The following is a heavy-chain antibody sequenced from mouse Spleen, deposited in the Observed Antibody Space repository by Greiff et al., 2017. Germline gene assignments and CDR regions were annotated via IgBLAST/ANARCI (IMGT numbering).Heavy chain of an antibody. J-gene: IGHJ4*01. CDR1: GYTFTDYN. CDR2: INPNNGGT. Sequence: VQLKQSGPELVKPGASVKMSCKASGYTFTDYNMHWVKQSHGKSLEWIGYINPNNGGTSYNQKFKGKATLTVDKSSSTAYMELNSLTSEDSAVYYCARSYEGYAMDYWGQGTSVTVSS. V-gene: IGHV1-22*01. CDR3: ARSYEGYAMDY. D-gene: IGHD2-3*01.